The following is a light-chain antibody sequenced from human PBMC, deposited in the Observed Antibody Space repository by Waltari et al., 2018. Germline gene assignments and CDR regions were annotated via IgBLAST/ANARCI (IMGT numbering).Light chain of an antibody. J-gene: IGLJ3*02. CDR3: KSYTGTGSWV. V-gene: IGLV2-14*03. CDR1: KRDVGFYNY. CDR2: DVS. Sequence: QSALTQPASVSGSPGQSITISCTGTKRDVGFYNYVSWYQQHPGKAPKVIIYDVSQRPSGISNRFSGSKSGNTASLIISGLQADDEADYYCKSYTGTGSWVFGGGTKLTVL.